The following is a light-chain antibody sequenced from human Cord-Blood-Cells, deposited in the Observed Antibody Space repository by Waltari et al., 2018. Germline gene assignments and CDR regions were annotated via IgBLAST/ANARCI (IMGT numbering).Light chain of an antibody. CDR3: SSYTSSSTWV. J-gene: IGLJ3*02. Sequence: QSALTQPASVSGSPGQSITIPCTGTSSDVGGYNYVSWYQQHQGKAPNLMIYDVSNRPSVVSNRFSGSKSGNTASLTISGLQAEDEADYYCSSYTSSSTWVFGGGTKLTVL. CDR2: DVS. CDR1: SSDVGGYNY. V-gene: IGLV2-14*03.